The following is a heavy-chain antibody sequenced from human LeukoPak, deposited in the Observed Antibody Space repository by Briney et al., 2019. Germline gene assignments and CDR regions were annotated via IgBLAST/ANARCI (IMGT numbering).Heavy chain of an antibody. CDR3: AKGPSSSRPYYFDY. J-gene: IGHJ4*02. CDR1: GFSFSTYA. CDR2: VNGNGGST. D-gene: IGHD6-13*01. Sequence: GGSLRLSCAASGFSFSTYAMSWVRQAPGKGLEWVSGVNGNGGSTSYADSVKGRFTISRHNSKNTLYLQMNSLRAEDTAVYYCAKGPSSSRPYYFDYWGQGTLVTVSS. V-gene: IGHV3-23*01.